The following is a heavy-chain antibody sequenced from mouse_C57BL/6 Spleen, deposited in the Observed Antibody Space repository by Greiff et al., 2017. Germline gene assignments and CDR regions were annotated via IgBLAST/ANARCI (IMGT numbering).Heavy chain of an antibody. V-gene: IGHV1-50*01. CDR1: GYTFTSYW. D-gene: IGHD2-1*01. J-gene: IGHJ2*01. CDR3: ARHGNYEGGDY. Sequence: QVQLQQPGAELVKPGASVKLSCKASGYTFTSYWMQWVKQRPGQGLEWIGEIDPSDSYTNYNQKFKGKATLTADTSSSTAYMQLSSLTSEDSAVYYCARHGNYEGGDYWGQGTTLTVSS. CDR2: IDPSDSYT.